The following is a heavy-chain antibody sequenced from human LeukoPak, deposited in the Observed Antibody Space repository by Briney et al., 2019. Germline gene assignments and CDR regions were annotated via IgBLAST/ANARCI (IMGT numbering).Heavy chain of an antibody. CDR1: GGSISSSGYY. J-gene: IGHJ4*02. D-gene: IGHD6-13*01. CDR3: ARDRTQYTSSWQFDY. V-gene: IGHV4-39*07. CDR2: IHYSGNT. Sequence: PSETLSLTCSVSGGSISSSGYYWGWIRQPPGKGLVWIGSIHYSGNTYYNPSLKSRVTVSVDTSKNQFSLKLTSVTAADTAVYYCARDRTQYTSSWQFDYWGQGTMVTVSS.